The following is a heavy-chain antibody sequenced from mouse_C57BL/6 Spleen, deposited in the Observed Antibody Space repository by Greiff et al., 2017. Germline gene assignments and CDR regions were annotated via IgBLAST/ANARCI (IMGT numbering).Heavy chain of an antibody. Sequence: EVKLMESGGGLVQPGGSLSLSCAASGFTFTDYYMSWVRQPPGQALEWLGFIRNKANGYTTEYSASVKGRFTISRDNSQSILYLQMNALLAEDSATYYCARYGNYVFAYWGQGTLVTVSA. CDR2: IRNKANGYTT. CDR1: GFTFTDYY. CDR3: ARYGNYVFAY. D-gene: IGHD2-1*01. V-gene: IGHV7-3*01. J-gene: IGHJ3*01.